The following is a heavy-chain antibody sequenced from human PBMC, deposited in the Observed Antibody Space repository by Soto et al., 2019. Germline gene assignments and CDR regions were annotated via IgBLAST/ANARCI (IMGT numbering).Heavy chain of an antibody. CDR2: IYYSGST. D-gene: IGHD6-13*01. V-gene: IGHV4-31*03. J-gene: IGHJ4*02. CDR3: ARVLGIAAAVDY. Sequence: PSETLSLTCTVSGGSISSGGYYWSWIRQHPGKGLEWIGYIYYSGSTYYNTSLKSRVTISVDTSKNQFSLKLSSVTAADTSVYYCARVLGIAAAVDYWGQGTLVTVSS. CDR1: GGSISSGGYY.